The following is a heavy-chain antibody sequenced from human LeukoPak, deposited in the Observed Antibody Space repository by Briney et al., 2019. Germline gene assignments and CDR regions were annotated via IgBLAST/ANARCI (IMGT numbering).Heavy chain of an antibody. CDR2: TSSSSAYT. CDR3: ARAKPADFDL. Sequence: GGSLRLSCAASGFTFSSFSMIWVRQAPGKGLEWVSSTSSSSAYTFYAESGKGRFTISRDNAKNTVYLQMNNLRAEDTAVYYCARAKPADFDLWGRGTLVTVSS. V-gene: IGHV3-21*01. CDR1: GFTFSSFS. J-gene: IGHJ2*01.